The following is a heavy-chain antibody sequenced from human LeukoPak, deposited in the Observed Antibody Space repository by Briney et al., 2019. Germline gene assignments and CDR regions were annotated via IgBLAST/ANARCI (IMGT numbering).Heavy chain of an antibody. D-gene: IGHD6-19*01. Sequence: PGGSLRLSCAASGFTFSDYAMSWVRQAPGKGLDWVSAVSGSGRSTYYADSVKGRFTISRDTSKNTLYLQMNSLRAEDTAVYYCASGYSSGWYYFDYWGQGTLVTVSS. V-gene: IGHV3-23*01. CDR1: GFTFSDYA. J-gene: IGHJ4*02. CDR2: VSGSGRST. CDR3: ASGYSSGWYYFDY.